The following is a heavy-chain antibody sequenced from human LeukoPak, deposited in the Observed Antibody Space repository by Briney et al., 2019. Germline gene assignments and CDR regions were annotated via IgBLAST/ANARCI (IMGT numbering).Heavy chain of an antibody. J-gene: IGHJ4*02. D-gene: IGHD5-24*01. CDR3: TRLGGDGYNSGYFDY. CDR1: GFTFSGSA. V-gene: IGHV3-73*01. Sequence: GGSLRLSCAASGFTFSGSAMHWVRQASGKGLEWVGRIRSKANSYATAYAASVKGRFTISRDDSKNTAYLQMNSLKTEDTAVYYCTRLGGDGYNSGYFDYWGQGTLVTASS. CDR2: IRSKANSYAT.